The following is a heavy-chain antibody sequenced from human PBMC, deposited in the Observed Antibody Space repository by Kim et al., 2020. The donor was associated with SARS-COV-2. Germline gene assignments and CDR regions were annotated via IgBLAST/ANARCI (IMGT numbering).Heavy chain of an antibody. J-gene: IGHJ3*02. CDR3: ARSRREIQLGKEALDI. V-gene: IGHV3-30*04. CDR2: ISFDGSHK. Sequence: GGSLRLSCAASGIRFDNFATHWVRQAPGKGLEWLAVISFDGSHKFSADSVKGRFTISRDNSRNTLYLLMNSLRPEDTALYFCARSRREIQLGKEALDIWGQGTMVTVSS. CDR1: GIRFDNFA. D-gene: IGHD7-27*01.